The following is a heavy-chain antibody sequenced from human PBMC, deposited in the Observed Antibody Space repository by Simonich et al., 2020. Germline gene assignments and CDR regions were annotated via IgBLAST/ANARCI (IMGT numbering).Heavy chain of an antibody. Sequence: EVQLVESGGGLVKPGGSLRLSCAASRFTFSIYSMNWVRQAPGKGRGWVSSISSSSSYRNYADTVKGRFTISRDNAKNSLYLQMNSLRAEDTAVYYCARDAAGDYWGQGTLVTVSS. V-gene: IGHV3-21*01. CDR1: RFTFSIYS. D-gene: IGHD6-13*01. CDR2: ISSSSSYR. CDR3: ARDAAGDY. J-gene: IGHJ4*02.